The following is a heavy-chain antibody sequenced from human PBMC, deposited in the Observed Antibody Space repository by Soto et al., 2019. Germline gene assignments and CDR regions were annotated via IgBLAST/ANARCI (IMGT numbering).Heavy chain of an antibody. J-gene: IGHJ4*02. CDR1: GFTFSTYG. Sequence: GGSLRLSCAASGFTFSTYGMHWVRQAPGKGLEWVALIWYDGSNKYYADSVKGRFTISRDNSKNTLYLQMNSLRAEDTAVYYCARVGYAGTTWLYYFDYWGQGTLVTVSS. CDR2: IWYDGSNK. V-gene: IGHV3-33*01. D-gene: IGHD1-7*01. CDR3: ARVGYAGTTWLYYFDY.